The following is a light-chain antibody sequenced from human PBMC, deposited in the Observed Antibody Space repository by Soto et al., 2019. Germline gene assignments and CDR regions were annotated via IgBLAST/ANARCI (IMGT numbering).Light chain of an antibody. J-gene: IGKJ2*01. Sequence: DIQMTQSPSSLSASIGDRVTITCRASQSISSYLNWYQQKPGKAPKLLIYTASSFQSGVPSRFSGSGSGTDFTLTINSLQPEDFATYYCQQSYSTPTFGQGTKLEIK. CDR1: QSISSY. CDR3: QQSYSTPT. CDR2: TAS. V-gene: IGKV1-39*01.